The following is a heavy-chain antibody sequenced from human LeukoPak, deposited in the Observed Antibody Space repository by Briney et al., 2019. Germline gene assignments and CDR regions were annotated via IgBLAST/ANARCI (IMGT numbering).Heavy chain of an antibody. CDR1: GFTFSNAW. CDR3: ARDPKRGYVDY. CDR2: IYYSGST. V-gene: IGHV4-38-2*02. Sequence: GSLRLSCAASGFTFSNAWMSWVRQPPGKGLEWIGSIYYSGSTYYNPSLKSRVTISVDTSKNQFSLKLSSVTAADTAVYYCARDPKRGYVDYWGQGTLVTVSS. D-gene: IGHD5-18*01. J-gene: IGHJ4*02.